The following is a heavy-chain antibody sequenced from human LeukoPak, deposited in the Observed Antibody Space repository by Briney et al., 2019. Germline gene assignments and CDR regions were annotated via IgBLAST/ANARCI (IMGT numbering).Heavy chain of an antibody. CDR1: GGTFSSYA. CDR3: AREGSGGSYHHFDY. Sequence: GASVKVSCKASGGTFSSYAISWVRQAPGQGLEWMGWINPYNGNTNYAQKLQGGVTMTTDTSTSTAYMELRSLRSDDTAVYYCAREGSGGSYHHFDYWGQGTLVTVSS. D-gene: IGHD1-26*01. CDR2: INPYNGNT. J-gene: IGHJ4*02. V-gene: IGHV1-18*01.